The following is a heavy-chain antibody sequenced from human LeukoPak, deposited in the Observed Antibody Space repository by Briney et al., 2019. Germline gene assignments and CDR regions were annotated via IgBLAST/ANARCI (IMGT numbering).Heavy chain of an antibody. CDR2: VIPVLGTA. J-gene: IGHJ4*02. CDR3: TTGEGHDF. V-gene: IGHV1-69*04. CDR1: GGTFISYA. Sequence: GASVKVSCKASGGTFISYALSWVRQAPGQGLEWMGRVIPVLGTAIYAQKFQDRVTITADKSTTTVYMELSSLSSEDTAVYYCTTGEGHDFWGQGTLVTVSS.